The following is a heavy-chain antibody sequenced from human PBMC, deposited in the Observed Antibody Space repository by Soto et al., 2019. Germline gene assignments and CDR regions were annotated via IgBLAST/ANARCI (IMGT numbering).Heavy chain of an antibody. J-gene: IGHJ4*02. Sequence: QVQQVESGGGVVQPGRSLRLSCAASGFTFSSYGMHWVRQAPGKGLEWGAVIWDDGSNKYYGDSVKGRFTISRDNSKNTLYLHLNSLRAEDTAVYYCARDQGYLDYWGQGTLVTVSS. CDR2: IWDDGSNK. CDR3: ARDQGYLDY. CDR1: GFTFSSYG. V-gene: IGHV3-33*01.